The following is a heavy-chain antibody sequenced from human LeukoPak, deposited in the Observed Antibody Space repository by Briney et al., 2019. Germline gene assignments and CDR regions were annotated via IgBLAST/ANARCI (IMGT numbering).Heavy chain of an antibody. CDR1: GFTFNNYA. J-gene: IGHJ4*02. D-gene: IGHD3-10*01. CDR3: AEEGHYGSVDFDY. V-gene: IGHV3-23*01. Sequence: GGSLRLSCAASGFTFNNYAMNWVRQAPRKGLECVSTISSSGDNTFYADSVKGRFTISRDNSKNTLYLQLNSLRAEDTAVYYCAEEGHYGSVDFDYWGQGTLVTVSS. CDR2: ISSSGDNT.